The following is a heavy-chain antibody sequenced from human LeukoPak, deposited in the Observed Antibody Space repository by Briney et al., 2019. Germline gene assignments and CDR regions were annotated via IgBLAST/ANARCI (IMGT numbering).Heavy chain of an antibody. Sequence: GGSLRLSCAASGFSFSTYWMSWVRQAPGKGLEWAANIKQDGSEKYYVGSAKGRFTISRDNAKNSLYLQMNSLRAEDTAVYYCATDLGSSRPNFWGQGILVTVSS. CDR3: ATDLGSSRPNF. CDR2: IKQDGSEK. D-gene: IGHD6-13*01. J-gene: IGHJ4*02. V-gene: IGHV3-7*01. CDR1: GFSFSTYW.